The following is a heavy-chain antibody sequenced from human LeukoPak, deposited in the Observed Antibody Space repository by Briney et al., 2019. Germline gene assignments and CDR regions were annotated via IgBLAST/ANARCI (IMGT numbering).Heavy chain of an antibody. J-gene: IGHJ6*03. Sequence: GASVKVSCKASGYTFTGYYLHWVRQAPGQGLEWMGWINPNSGGTNYAQKFQGRVTMTRDTSISTAYMELSRLRSDDTAVYYCARVLAAGTDYYYYYYMDVWGKGTTVTISS. CDR2: INPNSGGT. CDR1: GYTFTGYY. V-gene: IGHV1-2*02. D-gene: IGHD6-13*01. CDR3: ARVLAAGTDYYYYYYMDV.